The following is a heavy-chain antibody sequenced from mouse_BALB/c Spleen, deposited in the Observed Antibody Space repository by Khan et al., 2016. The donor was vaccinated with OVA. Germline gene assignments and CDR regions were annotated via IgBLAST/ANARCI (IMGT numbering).Heavy chain of an antibody. Sequence: VQLQQPGPELVEPGASVKMSCKASGYTFTNYVIHWVKQKPGQGLEWIGYINPDNAGTRYNQKFKGKATLTSDISSTSAYMELLSLTSEDSAVSYSAREASSWDFSFPYWGQGTLVTVSA. CDR1: GYTFTNYV. J-gene: IGHJ3*01. D-gene: IGHD4-1*01. CDR2: INPDNAGT. CDR3: AREASSWDFSFPY. V-gene: IGHV1S136*01.